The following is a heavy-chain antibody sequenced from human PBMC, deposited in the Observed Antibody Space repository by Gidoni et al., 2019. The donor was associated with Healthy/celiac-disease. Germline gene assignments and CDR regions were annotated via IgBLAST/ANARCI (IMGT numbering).Heavy chain of an antibody. CDR1: GGSISSSSYY. D-gene: IGHD6-19*01. V-gene: IGHV4-39*07. CDR3: ARDRIAVAEGTDAFDI. CDR2: IYYSGST. Sequence: QPQLQESGPGLVKPSETLSLTCTVSGGSISSSSYYWGWIRQPPGKGLEWIGSIYYSGSTYYNPSLKSRVTISVDTSKNQFSLKLSSVTAADTAVYYCARDRIAVAEGTDAFDIWGQGTMVTVSS. J-gene: IGHJ3*02.